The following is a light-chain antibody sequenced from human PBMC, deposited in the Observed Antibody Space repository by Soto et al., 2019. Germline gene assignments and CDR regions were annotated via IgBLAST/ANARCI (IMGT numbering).Light chain of an antibody. CDR3: SAWDVSLVV. V-gene: IGLV1-44*01. CDR1: SSNIGTNT. Sequence: QSVLTQPPSASGTPGQRITISCSGSSSNIGTNTVIWYQQLPGAAPKLLIYSDNHRPSGVPDRFSGTKYDTSASLAISGLQYEEAADYFCSAWDVSLVVFGGGTKVTVL. J-gene: IGLJ2*01. CDR2: SDN.